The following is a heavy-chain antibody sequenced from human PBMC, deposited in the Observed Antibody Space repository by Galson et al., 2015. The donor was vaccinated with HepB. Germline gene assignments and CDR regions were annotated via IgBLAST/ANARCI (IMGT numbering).Heavy chain of an antibody. V-gene: IGHV6-1*01. CDR2: TYYRSKWFN. CDR1: GDSVSSNSAA. CDR3: AREWEDGYRYNYFDC. D-gene: IGHD5-24*01. J-gene: IGHJ4*02. Sequence: CAISGDSVSSNSAAWHWIRQSPSRGLEWLGRTYYRSKWFNTYAVSVKSRISINPDTSKNQFSLQLNSVTPEDTAVYYCAREWEDGYRYNYFDCWGQGTLVTVSS.